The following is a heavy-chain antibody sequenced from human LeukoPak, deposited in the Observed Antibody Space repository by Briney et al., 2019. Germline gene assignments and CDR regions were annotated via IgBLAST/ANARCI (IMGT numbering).Heavy chain of an antibody. V-gene: IGHV1-2*02. CDR2: INPNSGGT. J-gene: IGHJ4*02. Sequence: GASVKVSCKASGYTFTDYHVHWVRQVPGQGLEWMGGINPNSGGTNFAQKFQGRVTMTRDTSIRTVYLEMSSLRSDDTALYYCARAKYLDYWGQGTPVTVSS. CDR1: GYTFTDYH. CDR3: ARAKYLDY.